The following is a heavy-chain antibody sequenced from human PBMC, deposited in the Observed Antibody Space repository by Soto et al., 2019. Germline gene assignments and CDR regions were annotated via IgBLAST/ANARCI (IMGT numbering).Heavy chain of an antibody. Sequence: EVQLVESGGGLVKPGGSLRISCAASGFSFSSDSMGWVRQAPGKGLEWVSSISSSGSFMNYADSVKGRFTISRDNAKNSLDLQMTSLKDEDTAVYYCARDPPTGSTLDWFDSWGQGTLVTVSS. V-gene: IGHV3-21*01. CDR1: GFSFSSDS. CDR3: ARDPPTGSTLDWFDS. D-gene: IGHD1-7*01. CDR2: ISSSGSFM. J-gene: IGHJ5*01.